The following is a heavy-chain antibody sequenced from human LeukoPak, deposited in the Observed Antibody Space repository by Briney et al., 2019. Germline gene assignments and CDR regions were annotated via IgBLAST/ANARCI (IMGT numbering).Heavy chain of an antibody. CDR1: GGSISSGGYY. D-gene: IGHD3-10*01. CDR3: ARDVYYGSGSYYFDY. J-gene: IGHJ4*02. V-gene: IGHV4-31*03. CDR2: IYYSGST. Sequence: SETLSLTCTVSGGSISSGGYYWSWIRQHPGKGLECIGYIYYSGSTYYTPSLKSRLTISVDTSNNQFSLKLNSVTAADTAVYYCARDVYYGSGSYYFDYWGQGTLVTVSS.